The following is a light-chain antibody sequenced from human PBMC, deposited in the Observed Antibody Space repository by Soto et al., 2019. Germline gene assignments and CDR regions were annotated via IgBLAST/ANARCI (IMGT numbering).Light chain of an antibody. CDR2: AAS. Sequence: DIQMTQSPSSVYASVGDRVTITCRASQGIRSWLAWYQQKPGKAPKLLIYAASSLQSGVPSRFSVSGSGTYFTLTISSLQHEDFATYYSQQANSFPLTLGGGTKVEIK. V-gene: IGKV1-12*01. J-gene: IGKJ4*02. CDR3: QQANSFPLT. CDR1: QGIRSW.